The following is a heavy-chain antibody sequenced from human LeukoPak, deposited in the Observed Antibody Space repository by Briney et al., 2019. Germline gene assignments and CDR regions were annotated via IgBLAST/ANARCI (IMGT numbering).Heavy chain of an antibody. CDR3: ARSMVAVAVGWDAFDI. Sequence: GGSLRLSCAASGFTFSSYAMHWVRQAPGKGLEWVAVISYDGSNKYYEDSVKGRFTISRDNSKNTLYLQMNSLRAEDTAVYYCARSMVAVAVGWDAFDIWGQGTMVTVSS. V-gene: IGHV3-30*04. CDR1: GFTFSSYA. CDR2: ISYDGSNK. J-gene: IGHJ3*02. D-gene: IGHD6-19*01.